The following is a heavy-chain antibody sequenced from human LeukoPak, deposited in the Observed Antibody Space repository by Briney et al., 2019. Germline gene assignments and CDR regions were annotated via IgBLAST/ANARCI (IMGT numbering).Heavy chain of an antibody. V-gene: IGHV4-59*12. D-gene: IGHD5-18*01. CDR2: IDNSGST. CDR1: GGSFSGYY. CDR3: ARGWGYSYGIFDY. Sequence: PSETLSLTCTVYGGSFSGYYWSWIRQPPGKGLEWIGHIDNSGSTNYNPPLKSRVRMSVDTSKNQFSLKLSSVTAADTAVYYCARGWGYSYGIFDYWGQGTLVTVSS. J-gene: IGHJ4*02.